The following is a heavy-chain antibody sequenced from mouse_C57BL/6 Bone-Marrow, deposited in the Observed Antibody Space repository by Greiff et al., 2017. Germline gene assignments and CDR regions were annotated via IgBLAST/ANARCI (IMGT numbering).Heavy chain of an antibody. Sequence: EVKVVESGAELVRPGASVKLSCTASGFNIKDDYMHWVKQRPEQGLEWIGWIDPENGDTEYASKFQGKATITADTSSNTAYLQLSSLTSEDTAVYYCTQGSYWYFDVWGTGTTVTVSS. CDR2: IDPENGDT. V-gene: IGHV14-4*01. CDR1: GFNIKDDY. J-gene: IGHJ1*03. CDR3: TQGSYWYFDV.